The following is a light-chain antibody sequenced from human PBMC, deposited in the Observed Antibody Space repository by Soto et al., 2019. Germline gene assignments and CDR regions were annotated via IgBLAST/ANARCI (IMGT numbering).Light chain of an antibody. CDR2: GSS. CDR1: QSVSISY. J-gene: IGKJ1*01. CDR3: QQFGTSPLCT. Sequence: EIVLTQSPGTLSLSPGERATLSCRASQSVSISYLAWYQQKPGQAPRXLIYGSSSRATGIPDRFSGTGSETDCNLTISKLEREGFAVYFCQQFGTSPLCTFGQGTKVDI. V-gene: IGKV3-20*01.